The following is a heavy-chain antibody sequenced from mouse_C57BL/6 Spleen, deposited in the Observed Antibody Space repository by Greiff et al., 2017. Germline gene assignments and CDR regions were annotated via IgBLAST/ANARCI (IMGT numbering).Heavy chain of an antibody. V-gene: IGHV1-64*01. CDR3: ARSPGGSSGWFAY. CDR2: IHPNSGST. Sequence: QVQLQQPGAELVKPGASVKLSCKASGYTFTSYWMHWVKQRPGQGLEWIGMIHPNSGSTNYNEKFKSKATLTVDKSSSTAYMQLSSLTSEDSAVYYCARSPGGSSGWFAYWGQGTLVTVSA. CDR1: GYTFTSYW. D-gene: IGHD1-1*01. J-gene: IGHJ3*01.